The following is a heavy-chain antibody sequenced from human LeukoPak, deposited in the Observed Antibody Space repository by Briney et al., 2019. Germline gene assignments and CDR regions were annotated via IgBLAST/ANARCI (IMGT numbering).Heavy chain of an antibody. D-gene: IGHD3-16*02. CDR1: GGTFSSYA. CDR2: IIPIFGTA. V-gene: IGHV1-69*01. CDR3: ARNIITFGGVIVGFDY. Sequence: SVKVSCKASGGTFSSYAISWVRQAPGQGLEWMGGIIPIFGTANYAQKFQGRVTITADESTSTAYMELGSLRSEDTAVYYCARNIITFGGVIVGFDYWGQGTLVTVSS. J-gene: IGHJ4*02.